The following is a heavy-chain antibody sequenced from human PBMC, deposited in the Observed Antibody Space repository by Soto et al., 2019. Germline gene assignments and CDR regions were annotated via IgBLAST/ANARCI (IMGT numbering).Heavy chain of an antibody. Sequence: GESLKIACKGSGYSFTSYWIGWVRQMPGKGLEWMGIIYPGDSDTRYSPSFQGQVTISADKSISTAYLQWSSLKASDTAMYYCARLDALMVTAIFYFDYSGQGTLVTVSS. CDR3: ARLDALMVTAIFYFDY. D-gene: IGHD2-21*02. CDR1: GYSFTSYW. J-gene: IGHJ4*02. V-gene: IGHV5-51*01. CDR2: IYPGDSDT.